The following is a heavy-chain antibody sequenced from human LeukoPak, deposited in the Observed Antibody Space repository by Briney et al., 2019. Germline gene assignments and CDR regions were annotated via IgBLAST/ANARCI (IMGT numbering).Heavy chain of an antibody. CDR2: ISNDGNNK. J-gene: IGHJ6*02. V-gene: IGHV3-30*18. Sequence: GGSLRLSCAASGFTFSSHAMHWVRQAPGKGLEWVALISNDGNNKYYAASVKGRFNISRDNSKNTLNLQMNSLRAEDTAVYYCAKRVGAAGTTYYGMDVWGQGTTVTVSS. CDR1: GFTFSSHA. CDR3: AKRVGAAGTTYYGMDV. D-gene: IGHD6-13*01.